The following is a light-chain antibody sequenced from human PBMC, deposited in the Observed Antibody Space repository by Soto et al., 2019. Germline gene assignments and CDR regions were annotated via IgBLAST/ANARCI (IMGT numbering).Light chain of an antibody. CDR2: AAS. Sequence: DIQMTQSPSSLSASVGDRVTITCRASQSISSYLNWYQQKPGKAPKLLIYAASSLQSGVPSRFSGSGSGTDFHPTIRRLQPEGFSTYYRQQNYSTPRTFGQGTKVEIK. V-gene: IGKV1-39*01. CDR3: QQNYSTPRT. CDR1: QSISSY. J-gene: IGKJ1*01.